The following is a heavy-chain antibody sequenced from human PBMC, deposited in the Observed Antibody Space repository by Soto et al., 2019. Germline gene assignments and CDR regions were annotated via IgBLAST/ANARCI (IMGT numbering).Heavy chain of an antibody. CDR3: AGERGGSYFDP. V-gene: IGHV4-61*08. CDR2: MYDTSSA. Sequence: QVQLQESGPGLVKPSETLSLTCTVSGGSISNGGYYWILIRQPPGQGLEWIGYMYDTSSANYNPSLKRRVTMSVDTSKSQYALKLRSVSAADTAGYYCAGERGGSYFDPWGQGALVTVSS. CDR1: GGSISNGGYY. D-gene: IGHD3-10*01. J-gene: IGHJ5*02.